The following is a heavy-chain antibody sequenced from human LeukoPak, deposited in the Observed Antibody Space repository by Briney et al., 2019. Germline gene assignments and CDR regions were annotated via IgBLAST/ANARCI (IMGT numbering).Heavy chain of an antibody. CDR3: ARGAHRVRGYIYGPMGPTTFDY. Sequence: ASVKVSCKASGGTFTSYAISWVRQAPGQGLEWMGGIILIFGTANYAQKFQGRVTITADKSTSTAYMELSSLRSEDTAVYYCARGAHRVRGYIYGPMGPTTFDYWGQGTLVTVSS. CDR1: GGTFTSYA. D-gene: IGHD5-18*01. J-gene: IGHJ4*02. V-gene: IGHV1-69*06. CDR2: IILIFGTA.